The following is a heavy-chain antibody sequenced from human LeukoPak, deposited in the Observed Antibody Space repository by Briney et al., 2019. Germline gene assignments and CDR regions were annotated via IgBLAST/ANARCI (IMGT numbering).Heavy chain of an antibody. CDR2: INSSGSTI. D-gene: IGHD3-22*01. V-gene: IGHV3-11*01. CDR3: ARVSRGPHPYYYDSSGYMDY. Sequence: KPGGSLRLSCVASGFTFSDYYMSWIRQAPGKGLEWVSYINSSGSTIYYADSVKGRFTISRDNAKDSLYLQMNSLRAEDTAVYYCARVSRGPHPYYYDSSGYMDYWGQGTLVTVSS. J-gene: IGHJ4*02. CDR1: GFTFSDYY.